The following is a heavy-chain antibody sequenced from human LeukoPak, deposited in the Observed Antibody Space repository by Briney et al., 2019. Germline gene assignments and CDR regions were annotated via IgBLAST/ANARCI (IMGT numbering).Heavy chain of an antibody. Sequence: GRSLRLFCAASGFTFDDYAMHWVRQAPGKGLEWVSGISWNSGNIYYEDSVKGRFTISRDNAKNSLYLQMNSLRAEDTALYYCAKGEAIRYFDWLLYDWGQGIPVTVSS. CDR2: ISWNSGNI. J-gene: IGHJ4*02. V-gene: IGHV3-9*01. CDR3: AKGEAIRYFDWLLYD. CDR1: GFTFDDYA. D-gene: IGHD3-9*01.